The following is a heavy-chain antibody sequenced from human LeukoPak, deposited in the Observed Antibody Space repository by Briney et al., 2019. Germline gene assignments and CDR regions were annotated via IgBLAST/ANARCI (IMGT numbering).Heavy chain of an antibody. Sequence: GASVTVSCTASGYTFTSYGISWVRQAPGQGLEWMGWISAYNGNTNYAQKLQGRVTMTTDTSTSTAYMELRSLRSDDTAVYYCARGDYDFWSGYFGPFDYWGQGTLVTVSS. CDR2: ISAYNGNT. D-gene: IGHD3-3*01. CDR1: GYTFTSYG. V-gene: IGHV1-18*01. CDR3: ARGDYDFWSGYFGPFDY. J-gene: IGHJ4*02.